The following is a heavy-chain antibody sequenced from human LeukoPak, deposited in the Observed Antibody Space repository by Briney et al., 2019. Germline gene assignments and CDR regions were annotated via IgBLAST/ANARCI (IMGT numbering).Heavy chain of an antibody. Sequence: GGSLRLSCEVSGFPLTLYNMNWVRQAPGKGLEWLSYISSSTNTIYYADSVKGRFTISRDNAKNSLNLQMNSLRAEDTAVYYCVRVKSTGYYYGSGTPNTFNIWGQGTMVTVSS. CDR2: ISSSTNTI. CDR3: VRVKSTGYYYGSGTPNTFNI. V-gene: IGHV3-48*04. D-gene: IGHD3-10*01. J-gene: IGHJ3*02. CDR1: GFPLTLYN.